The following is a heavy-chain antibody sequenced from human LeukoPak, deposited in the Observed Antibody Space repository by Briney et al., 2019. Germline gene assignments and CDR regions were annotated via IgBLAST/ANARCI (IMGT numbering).Heavy chain of an antibody. J-gene: IGHJ4*02. CDR1: GGTFSTYA. CDR2: IIPIFGKA. V-gene: IGHV1-69*06. D-gene: IGHD3-3*01. CDR3: ATAYYWSPPWSGYHKSIPYFDY. Sequence: ASVKVSCKASGGTFSTYAVSWVRQAPGQGLEWMGGIIPIFGKADYAQKFQGRVTMTEDTSTDTAYMELSSLRSEDTAVYYCATAYYWSPPWSGYHKSIPYFDYWGQGTLVTVSS.